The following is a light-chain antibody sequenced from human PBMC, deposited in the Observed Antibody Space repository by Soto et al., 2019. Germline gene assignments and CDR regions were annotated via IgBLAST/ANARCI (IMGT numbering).Light chain of an antibody. V-gene: IGKV3-15*01. Sequence: VMTQFPDTLSVSPGERGTLSCRASESVSSNVAWYQQRPGQAPRLLIYGASTRATDTPVRFRGSGSGTEFTLTISSLQSEDLGVYYCQQYNNWPPSIIFGQGTRLEIK. J-gene: IGKJ5*01. CDR2: GAS. CDR1: ESVSSN. CDR3: QQYNNWPPSII.